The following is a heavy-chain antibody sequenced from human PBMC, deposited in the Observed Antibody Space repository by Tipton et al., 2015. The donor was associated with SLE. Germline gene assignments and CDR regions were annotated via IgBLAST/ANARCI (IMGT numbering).Heavy chain of an antibody. CDR2: INYNGNT. CDR1: GGSISSYY. Sequence: TLSLTCTVSGGSISSYYWSWVRQPPGKGLEWIGYINYNGNTNYNPSLKSRVTISLDTSKDQISLKLSSVTAVDTAVYYCTKHFPGSSSFAEHFQQWGQGSLVTVSS. D-gene: IGHD1-26*01. V-gene: IGHV4-59*08. CDR3: TKHFPGSSSFAEHFQQ. J-gene: IGHJ1*01.